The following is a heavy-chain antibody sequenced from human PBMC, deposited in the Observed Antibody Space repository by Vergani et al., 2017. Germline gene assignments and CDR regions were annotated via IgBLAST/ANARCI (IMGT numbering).Heavy chain of an antibody. D-gene: IGHD4-17*01. J-gene: IGHJ5*02. V-gene: IGHV3-48*02. CDR2: ISSSSSTL. Sequence: VQLVESGGGVVQPGGSLRLSCAASGFTFSSYAMNWVRQAPGKGLEWVSYISSSSSTLYYADSVKGRFTISRDNAKNSLYLQMNSLRDEDTAVYYCARDDYGDYEPNWFDPWGQGTLVTVSS. CDR3: ARDDYGDYEPNWFDP. CDR1: GFTFSSYA.